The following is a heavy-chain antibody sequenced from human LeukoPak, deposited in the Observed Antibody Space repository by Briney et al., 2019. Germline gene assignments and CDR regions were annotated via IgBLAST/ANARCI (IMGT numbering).Heavy chain of an antibody. D-gene: IGHD1-7*01. CDR1: GGSFSGYY. CDR3: TRDNIWNYAWFAP. J-gene: IGHJ5*02. CDR2: INHSGST. Sequence: KPSETLSRTCAVYGGSFSGYYWSWIRQPPGKGLEWIGEINHSGSTNYNPSLKSRVTISVDTSKNQFSLKLSSVTAADTAVYYCTRDNIWNYAWFAPWGQGTLVTVSS. V-gene: IGHV4-34*01.